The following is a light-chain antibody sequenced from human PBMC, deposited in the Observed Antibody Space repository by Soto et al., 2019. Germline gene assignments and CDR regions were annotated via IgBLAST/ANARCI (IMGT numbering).Light chain of an antibody. CDR3: QQYNSYSET. V-gene: IGKV1-5*03. CDR2: KAS. J-gene: IGKJ1*01. CDR1: QSISSW. Sequence: DIQMTQSPSTLSASVGDRVTITCRASQSISSWMAWYQQKPGKAPKLLIYKASSLESAVPSRFSGSGSGTEFTLTISSLQPDDCATYYCQQYNSYSETFGQGTKVEIK.